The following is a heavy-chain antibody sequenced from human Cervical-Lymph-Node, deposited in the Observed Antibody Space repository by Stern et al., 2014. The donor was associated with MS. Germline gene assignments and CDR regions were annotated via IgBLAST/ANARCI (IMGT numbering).Heavy chain of an antibody. V-gene: IGHV1-8*01. D-gene: IGHD4-17*01. J-gene: IGHJ4*02. CDR2: MNPSSGPT. CDR3: ARSDYGDWDS. Sequence: QLVQSGAEVRKPGASVKVSCKASGYTFTNYDIHWVRQATGQGLEWMGWMNPSSGPTAYAQNFQGRVTMTRDTSISTAYIELSSLRSEDTALYYCARSDYGDWDSWGQGTLVTVSS. CDR1: GYTFTNYD.